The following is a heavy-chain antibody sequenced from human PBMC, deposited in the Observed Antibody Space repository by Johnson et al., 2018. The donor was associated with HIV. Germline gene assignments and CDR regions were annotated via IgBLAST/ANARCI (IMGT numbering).Heavy chain of an antibody. CDR3: AKTLSPYYYDSSGYYQPFDAFDI. J-gene: IGHJ3*02. Sequence: VQLVESGGGVVRPGGSLRLSCAASGFTFDDYGMSWVRQAPGKGLEWVSGINWNGGSTSYADSVKGRFTISRDNSKNTLYLQMNSLRAEDSAVYYCAKTLSPYYYDSSGYYQPFDAFDIWGQGTMVTVSS. CDR1: GFTFDDYG. V-gene: IGHV3-20*04. D-gene: IGHD3-22*01. CDR2: INWNGGST.